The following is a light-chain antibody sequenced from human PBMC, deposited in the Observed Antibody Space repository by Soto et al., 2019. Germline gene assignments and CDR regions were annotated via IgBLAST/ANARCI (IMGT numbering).Light chain of an antibody. J-gene: IGKJ4*01. CDR3: HQHTNWPLT. CDR2: GAS. CDR1: QSVGST. V-gene: IGKV3-15*01. Sequence: EIVMTQSPATLSVSPGERATLSCRASQSVGSTLVWYQQKPGQTPRLLIYGASTKATGVPGRFSGSGSGTEFPLTISSPQSEDFAVYYCHQHTNWPLTFGGGTKVVIK.